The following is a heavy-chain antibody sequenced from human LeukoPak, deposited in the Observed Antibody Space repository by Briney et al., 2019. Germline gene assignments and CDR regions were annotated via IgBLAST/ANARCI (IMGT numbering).Heavy chain of an antibody. CDR2: IIPIFGTA. D-gene: IGHD3-10*01. CDR3: ARVGGYYGSGRLYNWFDP. V-gene: IGHV1-69*05. J-gene: IGHJ5*02. Sequence: SVKVSCKASGGTFSSYAISWVRQAPGQGLEWMGGIIPIFGTANYAQKFQGRVTITTDESTSTAYMELSSLRSEATAVYYCARVGGYYGSGRLYNWFDPRGQLILVTVSS. CDR1: GGTFSSYA.